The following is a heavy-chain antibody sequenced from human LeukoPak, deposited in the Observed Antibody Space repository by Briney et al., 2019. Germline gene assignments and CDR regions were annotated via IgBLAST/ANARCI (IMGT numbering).Heavy chain of an antibody. CDR1: VGFFSGYY. V-gene: IGHV4-34*01. CDR3: ARLYSSLLGWVFDY. Sequence: SETLSLTCAVYVGFFSGYYGSGMRQPPGKGLEWIGEINHSGSTNYSPSLKSRVTISVDTSKNQFSLKLSSVTAADTAVYYCARLYSSLLGWVFDYWGQGTLVTVSS. D-gene: IGHD6-13*01. J-gene: IGHJ4*02. CDR2: INHSGST.